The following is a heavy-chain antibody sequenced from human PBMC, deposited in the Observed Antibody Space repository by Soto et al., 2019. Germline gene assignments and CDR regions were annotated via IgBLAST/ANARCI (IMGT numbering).Heavy chain of an antibody. CDR1: GFTFSDYA. V-gene: IGHV3-23*01. Sequence: GGSLRLSCLASGFTFSDYAMTWVRHVPGRGLEWVASLDGAGGSTYYADSVRGRFTISRDNSQNTLFLQMRRLTVDDTAIYYCAAPRDEYGSGVSWFTYGMDIWGQGTTVTVSS. CDR3: AAPRDEYGSGVSWFTYGMDI. J-gene: IGHJ6*02. CDR2: LDGAGGST. D-gene: IGHD3-10*01.